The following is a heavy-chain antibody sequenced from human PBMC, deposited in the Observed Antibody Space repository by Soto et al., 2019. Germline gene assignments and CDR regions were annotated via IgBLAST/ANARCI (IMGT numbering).Heavy chain of an antibody. CDR1: GGTFSSYT. CDR2: IIPILGIA. CDR3: ARAPITMVGGHKPSYYYYGMDV. Sequence: QVQLVQSGAEVKKPGSSVKVSCKASGGTFSSYTISWVRQAPGQGLEWMGRIIPILGIANYTQKFQGRVTTTAAKATSEAYLELSSLRSEDPAVYYCARAPITMVGGHKPSYYYYGMDVWGQGTTVTVSS. J-gene: IGHJ6*02. V-gene: IGHV1-69*02. D-gene: IGHD3-10*01.